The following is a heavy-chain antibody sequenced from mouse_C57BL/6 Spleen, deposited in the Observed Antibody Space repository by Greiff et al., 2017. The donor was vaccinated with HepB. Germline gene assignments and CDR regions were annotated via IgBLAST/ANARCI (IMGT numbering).Heavy chain of an antibody. CDR2: IYPRSGNT. CDR1: GYTFTSYG. D-gene: IGHD1-1*01. V-gene: IGHV1-81*01. CDR3: ASQYYGSPAWFAY. Sequence: VKLVESGAELARPGASVKLSCKASGYTFTSYGISWVKQRTGQGLEWIGEIYPRSGNTYYNEKFKGKATLTADKSSSTAYMELRSLTSEDSAVYFCASQYYGSPAWFAYWGQGTLVTVSA. J-gene: IGHJ3*01.